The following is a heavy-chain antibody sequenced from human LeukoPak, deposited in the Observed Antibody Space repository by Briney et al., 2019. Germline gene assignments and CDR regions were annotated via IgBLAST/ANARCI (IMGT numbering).Heavy chain of an antibody. D-gene: IGHD5-24*01. CDR1: GFTFSNYW. CDR2: IKSDGIEK. Sequence: GGSLRLSCAASGFTFSNYWMNWVRQAPGKGLEWVANIKSDGIEKHSVDSVKGRFTISRDNAKNSLFLQMNSLRAEDTAVYYCAREDGTFEYWGQGTLVIVSS. V-gene: IGHV3-7*03. CDR3: AREDGTFEY. J-gene: IGHJ4*02.